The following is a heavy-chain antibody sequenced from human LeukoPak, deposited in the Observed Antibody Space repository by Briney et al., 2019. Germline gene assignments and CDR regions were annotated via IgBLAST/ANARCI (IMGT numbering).Heavy chain of an antibody. J-gene: IGHJ6*03. CDR3: ARAVAGTGRPPPHYYYYYMDV. D-gene: IGHD6-19*01. V-gene: IGHV3-48*01. CDR2: ISSSSSTI. Sequence: PGGSLRLSCAASGFTFSSYSMNWVRQAPGKGLEWVSYISSSSSTIYYADSVKGRFTISRDNAKNSLYLQMNSLRAEDTAVYYWARAVAGTGRPPPHYYYYYMDVWGKGTTVTVSS. CDR1: GFTFSSYS.